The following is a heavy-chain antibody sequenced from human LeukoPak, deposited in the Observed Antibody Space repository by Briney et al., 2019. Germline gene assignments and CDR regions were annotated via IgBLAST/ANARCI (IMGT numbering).Heavy chain of an antibody. Sequence: GGSLRLSCAASGFTFSDYYMSWIRQAPGKGLEWVAFIRSDGSNEYYADSVKGRFTISRDNSKNTLFLQMNSLRAEDTAVYYCARILSSAWGELGYWGQGTLVTVSS. CDR3: ARILSSAWGELGY. CDR1: GFTFSDYY. J-gene: IGHJ4*02. D-gene: IGHD6-19*01. CDR2: IRSDGSNE. V-gene: IGHV3-30*02.